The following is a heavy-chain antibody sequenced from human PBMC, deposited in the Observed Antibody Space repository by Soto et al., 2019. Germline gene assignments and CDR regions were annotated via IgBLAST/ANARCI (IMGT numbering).Heavy chain of an antibody. J-gene: IGHJ4*02. D-gene: IGHD2-8*01. Sequence: QVPLVQSGAEVKKPGASVKVSCKASGYTFTSYAMHWVRQAPGQRLEWMGWINAGNGNTKYSQKFQGRVTITRDTSASTAYMELSSLRSEDTAVYYCARGDIVLMVYAIGGAGFDYWGQGTLVTVSS. CDR1: GYTFTSYA. CDR3: ARGDIVLMVYAIGGAGFDY. V-gene: IGHV1-3*01. CDR2: INAGNGNT.